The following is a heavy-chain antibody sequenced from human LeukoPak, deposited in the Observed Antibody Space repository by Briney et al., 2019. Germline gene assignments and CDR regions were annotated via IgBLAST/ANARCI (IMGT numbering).Heavy chain of an antibody. J-gene: IGHJ5*02. V-gene: IGHV4-30-2*01. CDR2: IYHSGST. CDR1: GGSISSGSYS. Sequence: SQTLSLTCGVSGGSISSGSYSWSWIRQPPGKGLEWIGYIYHSGSTYYNPSLKSRVTISVDRSKNQFSLKLSSVTAADTAVYYCASSPEWFGELLWFDPWGQGTLVTVSS. D-gene: IGHD3-10*01. CDR3: ASSPEWFGELLWFDP.